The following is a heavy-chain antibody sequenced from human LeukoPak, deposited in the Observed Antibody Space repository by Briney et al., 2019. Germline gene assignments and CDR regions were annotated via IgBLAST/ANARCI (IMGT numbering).Heavy chain of an antibody. V-gene: IGHV3-23*01. CDR2: ISGSGGST. D-gene: IGHD3-10*01. CDR1: GFTFSSYA. CDR3: AKHPYYYGSGSYPEFDP. J-gene: IGHJ5*02. Sequence: GGSLRLSCAASGFTFSSYAMSWARQAPGKGLEWVSAISGSGGSTYYADSVKGRFTISRDNSKNTLYLQMNSLRAEDTAVYYCAKHPYYYGSGSYPEFDPWGQGTLVTVSS.